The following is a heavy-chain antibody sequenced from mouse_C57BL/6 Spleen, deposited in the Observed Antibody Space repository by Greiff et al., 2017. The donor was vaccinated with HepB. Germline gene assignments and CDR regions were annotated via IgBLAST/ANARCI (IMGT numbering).Heavy chain of an antibody. D-gene: IGHD2-4*01. CDR2: IHPNSGST. CDR1: GYTFTSYW. Sequence: QVQLQQPGAELVKPGASVKLSCKASGYTFTSYWMHWVKQRPGQGLEWIGMIHPNSGSTNYNEKFKSKATLTVDKSSSTAYMQLSSLTSEDSAVYYCARDDYASLVDYWGQGTTLTVSS. CDR3: ARDDYASLVDY. V-gene: IGHV1-64*01. J-gene: IGHJ2*01.